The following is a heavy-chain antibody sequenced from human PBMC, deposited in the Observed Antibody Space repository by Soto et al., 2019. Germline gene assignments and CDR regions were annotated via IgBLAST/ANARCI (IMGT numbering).Heavy chain of an antibody. V-gene: IGHV4-31*03. CDR2: IYYIGST. CDR3: ARGLGSAYYYFEQ. CDR1: VVCSIRWFYY. Sequence: SETLALSCTVPVVCSIRWFYYLSFIRQHPGNCLELIVYIYYIGSTYYNPSLKSRVTISVDTSKNQFSLKLSSVTAADTAVYYCARGLGSAYYYFEQWRHGTLLNAXS. D-gene: IGHD5-12*01. J-gene: IGHJ4*01.